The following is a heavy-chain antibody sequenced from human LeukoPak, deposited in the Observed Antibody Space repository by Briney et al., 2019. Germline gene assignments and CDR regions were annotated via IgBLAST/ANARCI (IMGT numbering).Heavy chain of an antibody. Sequence: SGGSLRLSCAASGFTFDDYGMSWVRHAPGKGLEWVSGINWNGGSTGYADSVKGRSTISRDNAKNSLYLQMNSLRAEDTALYYCARDGYSGYDSQDDYWGQGTLVTVSS. CDR1: GFTFDDYG. J-gene: IGHJ4*02. V-gene: IGHV3-20*04. CDR3: ARDGYSGYDSQDDY. CDR2: INWNGGST. D-gene: IGHD5-12*01.